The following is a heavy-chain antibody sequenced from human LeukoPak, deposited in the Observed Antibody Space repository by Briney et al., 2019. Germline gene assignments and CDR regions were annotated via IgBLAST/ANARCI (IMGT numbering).Heavy chain of an antibody. V-gene: IGHV3-23*01. CDR1: GFTFSSFA. CDR2: ISGSGDST. CDR3: ATNRTTGGHRFDY. Sequence: GGSLRLSCTASGFTFSSFAMSWVRQAPGKGLDWVSAISGSGDSTSYADSVRGRFIMSRDNSKYTLYLQMDSLRAEDTAVYYCATNRTTGGHRFDYWGQGTLVTVSS. D-gene: IGHD1-1*01. J-gene: IGHJ4*02.